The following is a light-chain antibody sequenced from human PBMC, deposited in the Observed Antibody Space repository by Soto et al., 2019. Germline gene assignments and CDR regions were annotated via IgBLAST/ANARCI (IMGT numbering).Light chain of an antibody. Sequence: DIQLTQSPSFLSASVGDRVTITCRASQGISSYLAWYQQKPGKAPKLLIYAASTLQSGVPSRFSGSGSVTEFTLTISTLQPEDFATYYCQQLDSIPITLGQGTRLEIK. V-gene: IGKV1-9*01. J-gene: IGKJ5*01. CDR2: AAS. CDR3: QQLDSIPIT. CDR1: QGISSY.